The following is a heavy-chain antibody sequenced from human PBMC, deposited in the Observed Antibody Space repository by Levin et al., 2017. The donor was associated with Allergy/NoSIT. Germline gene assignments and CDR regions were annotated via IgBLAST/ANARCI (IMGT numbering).Heavy chain of an antibody. CDR2: IVGTSSAI. CDR1: GFTFSDYY. V-gene: IGHV3-11*01. J-gene: IGHJ3*01. D-gene: IGHD5-12*01. CDR3: ARSRTRLRHDAFDL. Sequence: LSLTCAASGFTFSDYYMTWIRQAPGKGLEWISYIVGTSSAIYYSDSVKGRFSISRDNAQNSLFLQMNSLSAEDTAMYYCARSRTRLRHDAFDLWGQGTMVTVSS.